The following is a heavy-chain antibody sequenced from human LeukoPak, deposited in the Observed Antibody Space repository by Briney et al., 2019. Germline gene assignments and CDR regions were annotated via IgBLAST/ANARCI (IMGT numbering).Heavy chain of an antibody. CDR2: INPIVGST. V-gene: IGHV1-46*01. D-gene: IGHD1-26*01. CDR3: VRGGSWFAQGASDY. J-gene: IGHJ4*02. Sequence: ALVKVSCKPSRYTFTSFYIHWVREAPGQGLKWRGIINPIVGSTSSAQKLKGRVTVSTALYTSTVFMDLRKLRAGDTTMHYCVRGGSWFAQGASDYWGQGTLVTVSS. CDR1: RYTFTSFY.